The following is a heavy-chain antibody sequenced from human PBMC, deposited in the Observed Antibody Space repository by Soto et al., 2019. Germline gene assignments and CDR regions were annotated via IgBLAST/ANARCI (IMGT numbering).Heavy chain of an antibody. V-gene: IGHV4-39*01. CDR3: ARLVVVAPVANV. D-gene: IGHD2-21*01. Sequence: SETLSLTCSVSGGSVSYNSYYWGWIRQPPGKGLEWVGGIFYTGTTYYNPSLKDRLSISVDTSKNSFSLNLTSVTAADTAVYFCARLVVVAPVANVWGQGTLVTVSS. CDR2: IFYTGTT. CDR1: GGSVSYNSYY. J-gene: IGHJ4*02.